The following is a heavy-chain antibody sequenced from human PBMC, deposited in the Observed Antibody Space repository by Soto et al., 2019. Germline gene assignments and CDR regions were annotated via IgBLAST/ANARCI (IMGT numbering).Heavy chain of an antibody. J-gene: IGHJ4*02. Sequence: QVQLVESGGGVVQPGRSLRLSCAASGFTFSSYGMHWVRQAPGKGLEWVAVIWYDGSNKYYADSGKGRFTIARDNSKNTLYLQMNSLRAEDTAVYYCARGRGVAVDAQTTYDYLGQGTLVTVSS. CDR3: ARGRGVAVDAQTTYDY. V-gene: IGHV3-33*01. CDR2: IWYDGSNK. D-gene: IGHD6-19*01. CDR1: GFTFSSYG.